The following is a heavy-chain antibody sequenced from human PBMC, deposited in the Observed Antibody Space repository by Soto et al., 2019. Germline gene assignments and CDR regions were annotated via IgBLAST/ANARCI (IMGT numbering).Heavy chain of an antibody. J-gene: IGHJ1*01. CDR2: ISYDGSNK. V-gene: IGHV3-30-3*01. CDR1: GFTFSSYA. Sequence: GGSLRLSCAASGFTFSSYAMHWVRQAPGKGLEWVAVISYDGSNKYYADSVKGRFTISRDNSKNTLYLQMNSLRAEDTALYYCSIDFRLYSYPYYRGQ. CDR3: SIDFRLYSYPYY. D-gene: IGHD5-18*01.